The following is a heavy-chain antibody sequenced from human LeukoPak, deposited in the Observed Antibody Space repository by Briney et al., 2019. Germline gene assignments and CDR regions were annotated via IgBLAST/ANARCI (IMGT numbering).Heavy chain of an antibody. D-gene: IGHD3-10*01. J-gene: IGHJ3*02. CDR3: ARVLTMVRGVNAFDI. Sequence: ASVKVSCKASGYTFTGYYMHWVRQAPGQGLEWMGWINPNSGGTNYAQKFQGRVTMTRDTSISTAYMELSRLRSDDTAVYYCARVLTMVRGVNAFDIWGQGTTVTVSS. V-gene: IGHV1-2*02. CDR1: GYTFTGYY. CDR2: INPNSGGT.